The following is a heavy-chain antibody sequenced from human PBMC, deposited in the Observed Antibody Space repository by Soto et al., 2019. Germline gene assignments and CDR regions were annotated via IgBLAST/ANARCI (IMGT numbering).Heavy chain of an antibody. Sequence: PGGSLRLSCAASGFTFSNAWMNWVRQAPGKGLEWVGRIKSKTDGGTTDYAAPVKGRFTISRDDSKNTLYLQMNSLKTEDTAVYYCTTDLKTKYYDFWSGHLNWGQGTLVTVSS. J-gene: IGHJ4*02. CDR2: IKSKTDGGTT. D-gene: IGHD3-3*01. CDR3: TTDLKTKYYDFWSGHLN. CDR1: GFTFSNAW. V-gene: IGHV3-15*07.